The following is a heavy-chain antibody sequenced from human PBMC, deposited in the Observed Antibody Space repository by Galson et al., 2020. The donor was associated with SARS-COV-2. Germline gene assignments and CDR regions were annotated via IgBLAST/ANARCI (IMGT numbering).Heavy chain of an antibody. D-gene: IGHD3-16*01. J-gene: IGHJ4*02. CDR3: ARDKGVVCFDH. V-gene: IGHV3-30*02. Sequence: GGSLRLSCAVSGITFSKSGMHWLRQAPGKGLEWVAFIRSDGSDKFYGDSVTGRFTISRDNFKSTVSLQMNSLRPDDTALYYCARDKGVVCFDHWGQGTQVTVSS. CDR1: GITFSKSG. CDR2: IRSDGSDK.